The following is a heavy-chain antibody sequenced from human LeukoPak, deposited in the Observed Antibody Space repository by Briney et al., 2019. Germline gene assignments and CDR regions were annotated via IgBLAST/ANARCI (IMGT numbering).Heavy chain of an antibody. V-gene: IGHV4-39*01. CDR1: GGFISRSNYY. Sequence: SETLSLTCTVPGGFISRSNYYWGWIRQPPGEGMEWIGSIYYSGITYYNPSLKSRVTISVDTSKNQFFLKLSSVTATDTAVYYCARHGGYGDPFDYWGQGTLVTVSS. D-gene: IGHD4-17*01. CDR3: ARHGGYGDPFDY. J-gene: IGHJ4*02. CDR2: IYYSGIT.